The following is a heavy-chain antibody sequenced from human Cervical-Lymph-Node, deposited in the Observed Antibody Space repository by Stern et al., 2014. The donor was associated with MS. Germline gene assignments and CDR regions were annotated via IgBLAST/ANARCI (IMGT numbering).Heavy chain of an antibody. CDR3: ASPLTATSVPFGYYGMDV. J-gene: IGHJ6*02. CDR2: IGPLFGKP. Sequence: VQLVESGAEVKKPGSSVKVSCKASGGTFSNYATSWVRQAPGQGLEWMGGIGPLFGKPNYGQKFQGRVTITADESTSTAYMDLSSLRSEDTAVYYCASPLTATSVPFGYYGMDVWGQGTTVTVS. V-gene: IGHV1-69*01. D-gene: IGHD4-17*01. CDR1: GGTFSNYA.